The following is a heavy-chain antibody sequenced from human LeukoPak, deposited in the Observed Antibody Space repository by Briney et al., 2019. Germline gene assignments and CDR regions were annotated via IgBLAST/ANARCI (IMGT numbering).Heavy chain of an antibody. V-gene: IGHV1-18*01. CDR3: ARDELVPYYDSSGYYPGFDY. Sequence: ASVKVSCKASGYTFTSYGISWVRQAPGQGLEWMGWISAYNGDTNYAQKLQGRVTMTTDTSTSTAYMELRSLRSDDTAVYYCARDELVPYYDSSGYYPGFDYWGQGTLVTVSS. J-gene: IGHJ4*02. D-gene: IGHD3-22*01. CDR2: ISAYNGDT. CDR1: GYTFTSYG.